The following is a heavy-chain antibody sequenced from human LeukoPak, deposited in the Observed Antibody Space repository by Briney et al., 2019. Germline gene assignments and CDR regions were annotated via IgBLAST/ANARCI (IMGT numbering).Heavy chain of an antibody. CDR2: ISAYNGNT. D-gene: IGHD2-2*01. CDR3: ASLKTGYCSSTSCQEIDY. CDR1: GYTFTSYG. J-gene: IGHJ4*02. V-gene: IGHV1-18*01. Sequence: ASVKVSCKASGYTFTSYGISWVRQAPGQGLEWMGWISAYNGNTNYAQKFQGRVTITADESTSTAYMELSSLRSEDTAVYYCASLKTGYCSSTSCQEIDYWGQGTLVTVSS.